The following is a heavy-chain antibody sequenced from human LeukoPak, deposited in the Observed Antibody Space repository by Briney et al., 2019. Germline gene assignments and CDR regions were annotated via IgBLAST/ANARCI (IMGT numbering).Heavy chain of an antibody. CDR2: IYRGGST. V-gene: IGHV4-61*02. CDR3: ARSSGSSYGRRWFDY. Sequence: SETLSLTCTVSGGSISSDNYYWSWIRQPAGKGLEWIGRIYRGGSTNYNPSLKSRVTISVDTSKNQFSLKLSFVTAADTAVYYCARSSGSSYGRRWFDYWGQGTLVTVSS. J-gene: IGHJ4*02. D-gene: IGHD5-18*01. CDR1: GGSISSDNYY.